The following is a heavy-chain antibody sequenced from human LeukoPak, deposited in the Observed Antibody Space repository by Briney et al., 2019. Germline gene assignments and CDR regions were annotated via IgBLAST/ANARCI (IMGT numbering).Heavy chain of an antibody. D-gene: IGHD6-13*01. CDR3: ARDFLGYSSSWYLDY. J-gene: IGHJ4*02. Sequence: GGSLRLSCAASGFTFSSYSMNWVRRAPGKGLEWVSSISSSSYIYYADSVKGRFTISRDNAKNSLYLQMNSLRAEDTAVYYCARDFLGYSSSWYLDYWGQGTLVTISS. V-gene: IGHV3-21*01. CDR2: ISSSSYI. CDR1: GFTFSSYS.